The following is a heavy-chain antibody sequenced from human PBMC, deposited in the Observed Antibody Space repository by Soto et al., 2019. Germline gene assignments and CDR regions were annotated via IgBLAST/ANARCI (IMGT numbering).Heavy chain of an antibody. J-gene: IGHJ6*02. V-gene: IGHV3-33*01. CDR1: GFTFSSYG. Sequence: QVPLVESGGGVVQPGRSLRLSCAASGFTFSSYGMHWVRQAPGKGLEWVAVIWYDGSNKYYADSVKGRFTISRDNSKNPLYLQMNSLRAEDTAVYYCARDSGATDYYYYGMDVWGQGTTVTVSS. CDR3: ARDSGATDYYYYGMDV. D-gene: IGHD1-26*01. CDR2: IWYDGSNK.